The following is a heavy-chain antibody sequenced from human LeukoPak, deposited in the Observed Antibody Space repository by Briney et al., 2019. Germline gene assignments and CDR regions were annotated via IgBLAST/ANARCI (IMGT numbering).Heavy chain of an antibody. D-gene: IGHD3-10*01. J-gene: IGHJ5*02. CDR1: GGSISNFY. CDR2: IYSSGRT. V-gene: IGHV4-4*07. Sequence: SETLSLTCTVSGGSISNFYWSWIRQPAGKGLEWIRRIYSSGRTNYNSSLKSRVAMSIDTSNNQFSLKLSSVTAADTAVYYCARDLPSYYFDSGNMFDPWGQGTLVTVSS. CDR3: ARDLPSYYFDSGNMFDP.